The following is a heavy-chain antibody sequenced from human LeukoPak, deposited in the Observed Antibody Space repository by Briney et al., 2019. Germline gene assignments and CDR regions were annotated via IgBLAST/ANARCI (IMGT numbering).Heavy chain of an antibody. V-gene: IGHV4-34*01. CDR1: GGSFSGYY. CDR3: ARGSSVSDYVWGSYRFPFDY. D-gene: IGHD3-16*02. Sequence: SETLSLTCAVYGGSFSGYYWSWIRQPPGKGLEWIGEINHSGSTNYNPSLKSRVTISVDTSKNQFSLKPSSVTAADTAVYYCARGSSVSDYVWGSYRFPFDYWGQGTLVTVSS. CDR2: INHSGST. J-gene: IGHJ4*02.